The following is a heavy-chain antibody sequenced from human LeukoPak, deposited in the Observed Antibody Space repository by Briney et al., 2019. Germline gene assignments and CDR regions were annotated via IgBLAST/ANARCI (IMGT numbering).Heavy chain of an antibody. CDR2: IIPILGIA. CDR1: GGTFSSYT. CDR3: ARGVPAAMAYNWFDP. J-gene: IGHJ5*02. V-gene: IGHV1-69*02. D-gene: IGHD2-2*01. Sequence: SVKVSCKASGGTFSSYTISWVRQAPGQGLEWMGRIIPILGIAHYAQKLQGRDKITADKSTSTAYVELSSVRSENTAVYYCARGVPAAMAYNWFDPWGQGTLVTASS.